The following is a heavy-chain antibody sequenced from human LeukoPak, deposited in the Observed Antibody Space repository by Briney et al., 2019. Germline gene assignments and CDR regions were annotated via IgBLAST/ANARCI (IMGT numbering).Heavy chain of an antibody. J-gene: IGHJ6*02. CDR2: IRYDGSNN. V-gene: IGHV3-30*02. Sequence: PGGSLRLSCAASGFTFSSYGMHWVRQAPGKGLEWVAFIRYDGSNNYYADSVKGRFTISRDNSKNTLYLQMNSLRAEDTAVYYCAKDSVSAPELLWFGELYYGMDVWGQGTTVTVSS. D-gene: IGHD3-10*01. CDR3: AKDSVSAPELLWFGELYYGMDV. CDR1: GFTFSSYG.